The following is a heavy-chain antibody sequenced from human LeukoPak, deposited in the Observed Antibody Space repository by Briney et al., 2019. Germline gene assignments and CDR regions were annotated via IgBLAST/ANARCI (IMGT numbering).Heavy chain of an antibody. Sequence: PGGSLRLSFAASGFTVSSNYMSWVRQAPGKGLEWVSVIYSGGSTYYADSVKGRFTISRDNSKNTLYLQMNSLRAEDTAVYYCARDGSGSYEDYWGQGTLVTVSS. V-gene: IGHV3-66*01. CDR2: IYSGGST. CDR3: ARDGSGSYEDY. CDR1: GFTVSSNY. J-gene: IGHJ4*02. D-gene: IGHD3-10*01.